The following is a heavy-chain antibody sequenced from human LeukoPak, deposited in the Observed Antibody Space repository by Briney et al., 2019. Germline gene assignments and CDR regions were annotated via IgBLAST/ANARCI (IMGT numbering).Heavy chain of an antibody. CDR2: ISISGTTI. CDR3: AKDATAVPGTVYMDV. Sequence: GGSLRLSCAASGFTFSDYEMDWVGQAPGKGLDGRSHISISGTTIHYADSVKGRFTICRDNAKNSVYLQMTSLRAEDTALYYCAKDATAVPGTVYMDVWGKGTTVTISS. J-gene: IGHJ6*03. CDR1: GFTFSDYE. V-gene: IGHV3-48*03. D-gene: IGHD6-13*01.